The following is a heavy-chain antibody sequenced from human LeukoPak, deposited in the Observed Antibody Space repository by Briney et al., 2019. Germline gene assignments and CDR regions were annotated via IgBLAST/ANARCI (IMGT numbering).Heavy chain of an antibody. CDR2: ISSTSIYK. J-gene: IGHJ5*02. CDR3: ARDRSGSGSYYNRSP. Sequence: PGGSLRLSCAASGFTFSSYSMNWVRQAPGKGLEWVSSISSTSIYKYYADSVKGRFTISRDNAKDSLFLQMNSLRDEDTAVYYCARDRSGSGSYYNRSPWGQGTLVTVSS. V-gene: IGHV3-21*01. CDR1: GFTFSSYS. D-gene: IGHD3-10*01.